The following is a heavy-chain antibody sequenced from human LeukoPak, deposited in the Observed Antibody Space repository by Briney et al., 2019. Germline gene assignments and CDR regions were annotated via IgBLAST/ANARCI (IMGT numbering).Heavy chain of an antibody. Sequence: PGGSLRLSCAASGFTFSNYAMSWVRQAPGKGLEWVSTISGGGGSTYYADSVKGRVSISRDNSKNTLYLQMNSLRAEDTAVYYCAKDRNSEGGAAKNYWGQGTLVTVSS. CDR3: AKDRNSEGGAAKNY. D-gene: IGHD1-26*01. J-gene: IGHJ4*02. CDR1: GFTFSNYA. V-gene: IGHV3-23*01. CDR2: ISGGGGST.